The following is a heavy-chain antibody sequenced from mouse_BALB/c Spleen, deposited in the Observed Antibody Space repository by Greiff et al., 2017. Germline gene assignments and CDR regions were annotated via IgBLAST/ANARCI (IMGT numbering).Heavy chain of an antibody. CDR2: IYPSDSYT. J-gene: IGHJ2*01. CDR3: TRSWGNYENYFDY. CDR1: GYTFTSYW. Sequence: QVQLQQPGAELVRPGASVKLSCKASGYTFTSYWINWVKQRPGQGLEWIGNIYPSDSYTNYNQKFKDKATLTVDKSSSTAYMQLSSPTSEDSAVYYCTRSWGNYENYFDYWGQGTTLTVSS. D-gene: IGHD2-1*01. V-gene: IGHV1-69*02.